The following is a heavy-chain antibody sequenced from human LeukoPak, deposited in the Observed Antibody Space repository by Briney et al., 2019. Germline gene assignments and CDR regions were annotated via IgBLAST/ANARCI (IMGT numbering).Heavy chain of an antibody. J-gene: IGHJ3*02. D-gene: IGHD3-22*01. V-gene: IGHV3-7*01. Sequence: GGSLRLSCAASGFTFGSYWMSWVRQAPGKGLEWVANIKQDGSDKYYLDSVKGRFTISRDNAKNSLYLQMNSLRAEDTAVYYYARKDSSGYMAFDIWGQGTMVTVSS. CDR1: GFTFGSYW. CDR2: IKQDGSDK. CDR3: ARKDSSGYMAFDI.